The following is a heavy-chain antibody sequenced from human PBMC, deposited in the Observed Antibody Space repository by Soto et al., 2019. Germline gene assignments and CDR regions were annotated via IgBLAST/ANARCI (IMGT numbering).Heavy chain of an antibody. V-gene: IGHV5-51*01. J-gene: IGHJ6*02. CDR1: GERFASYL. Sequence: PXESLKVTRQCSGERFASYLIGLVLQLPGKGLECMGVIYPRDSDTRYKPSFQGQVTIAAEKSIGTAYLQWSSLKASDTGMYYCARYCSGGGCYTLSMDVWGQGTTVTVSS. CDR3: ARYCSGGGCYTLSMDV. D-gene: IGHD2-15*01. CDR2: IYPRDSDT.